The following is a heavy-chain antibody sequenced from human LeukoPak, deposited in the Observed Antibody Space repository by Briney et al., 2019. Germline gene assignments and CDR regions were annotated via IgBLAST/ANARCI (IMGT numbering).Heavy chain of an antibody. V-gene: IGHV3-74*01. CDR3: ARDPPTRQYTNSFSLDY. CDR2: IKSDGSST. D-gene: IGHD6-13*01. Sequence: GRSLRLSCAPSGFTFSGYWMHCVRQDPRKGLVSVSRIKSDGSSTTYADSVKGRFTISTDNAKNTLYLQMNSLRAEDTAVYYCARDPPTRQYTNSFSLDYWGQGTLVTVSS. CDR1: GFTFSGYW. J-gene: IGHJ4*02.